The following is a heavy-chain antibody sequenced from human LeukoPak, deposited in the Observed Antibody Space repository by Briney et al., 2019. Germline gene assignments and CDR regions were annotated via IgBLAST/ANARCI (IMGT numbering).Heavy chain of an antibody. J-gene: IGHJ4*02. CDR2: ISSSSSTM. V-gene: IGHV3-48*01. Sequence: GGSLRLSCAASGFIFSSYSMNWVRQAPGKGLEWVSSISSSSSTMYYADSVKGRFTTSRDNAKNSLYLQMDSLRAEDTAVYYCARDGWFGGLSPYYFDCWGQGTLVTVSS. CDR1: GFIFSSYS. CDR3: ARDGWFGGLSPYYFDC. D-gene: IGHD3-10*01.